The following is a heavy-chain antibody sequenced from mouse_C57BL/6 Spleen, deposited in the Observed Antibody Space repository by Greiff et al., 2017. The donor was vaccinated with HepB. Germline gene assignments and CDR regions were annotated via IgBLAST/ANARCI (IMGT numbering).Heavy chain of an antibody. CDR1: GYSFSSSW. CDR2: IYPGDGDT. Sequence: QVQLQQSGPELVKPGASVKISCKASGYSFSSSWMNWVKQRPGKGLEWIGRIYPGDGDTNYNGKFKRKATLTADKSSSTAYMQLSSLTSEDSAVYFCERWHYDYDGFAYWGQGTLVTVSA. CDR3: ERWHYDYDGFAY. J-gene: IGHJ3*01. V-gene: IGHV1-82*01. D-gene: IGHD2-4*01.